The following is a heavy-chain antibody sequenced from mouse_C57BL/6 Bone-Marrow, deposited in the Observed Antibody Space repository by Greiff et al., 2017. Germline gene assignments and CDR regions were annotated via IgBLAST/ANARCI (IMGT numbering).Heavy chain of an antibody. CDR2: INPNNGGT. J-gene: IGHJ3*01. D-gene: IGHD1-1*01. V-gene: IGHV1-26*01. Sequence: EVQLQQSGPELVKPGASVKISCKASGYTFTDYYMNWVKQSHGKSLEWIGDINPNNGGTSYNQKFKGKATLTVDKSSSTAYMELRSLTSEDSAVYYCARYPYYYGSSPFAYWGQGTLVTVSA. CDR3: ARYPYYYGSSPFAY. CDR1: GYTFTDYY.